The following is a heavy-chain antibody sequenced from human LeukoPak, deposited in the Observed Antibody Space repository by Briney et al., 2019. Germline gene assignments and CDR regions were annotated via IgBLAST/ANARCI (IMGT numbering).Heavy chain of an antibody. CDR3: ARLYVWGSYRDAFDI. J-gene: IGHJ3*02. D-gene: IGHD3-16*02. Sequence: PGGSLRLSCAASGLTFSSYDMHWVRQATGKGLEWVSAIGTAGDTYYPGSVKGRFTISRENAKNSLYLQMNSLRAGDTAVYYCARLYVWGSYRDAFDIWGQGTMVTVSS. CDR1: GLTFSSYD. CDR2: IGTAGDT. V-gene: IGHV3-13*01.